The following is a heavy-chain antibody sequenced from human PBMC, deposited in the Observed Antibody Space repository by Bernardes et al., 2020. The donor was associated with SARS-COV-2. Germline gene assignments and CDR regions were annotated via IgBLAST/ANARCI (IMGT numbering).Heavy chain of an antibody. CDR1: GGSFSRYY. D-gene: IGHD1-26*01. J-gene: IGHJ6*03. Sequence: SETLSLTCAVFGGSFSRYYWTWIRQPPGQGLEWVGEINHSGTTNYNVSLNSRVTISMDTSNNQVSLKLRSLTAADTGVYYCARGRGSMDVWGKGTTVTVSS. CDR3: ARGRGSMDV. CDR2: INHSGTT. V-gene: IGHV4-34*01.